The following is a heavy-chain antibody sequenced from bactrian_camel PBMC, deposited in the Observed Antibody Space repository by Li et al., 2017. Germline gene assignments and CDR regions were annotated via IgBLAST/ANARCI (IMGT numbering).Heavy chain of an antibody. Sequence: VQLVESGGGSVQAGGSLRLSCVASASIYNSYCMGFFRQAPDREREGVAVVNSDDSIRYRDTVKGRFTISRDNAQNTLYLQLSSLKTGDTALYYCTNIPGELNDDSDPDFHGNWGRGTQVTVS. D-gene: IGHD7*01. J-gene: IGHJ4*01. CDR1: ASIYNSYC. V-gene: IGHV3S53*01. CDR3: TNIPGELNDDSDPDFHGN. CDR2: VNSDDSI.